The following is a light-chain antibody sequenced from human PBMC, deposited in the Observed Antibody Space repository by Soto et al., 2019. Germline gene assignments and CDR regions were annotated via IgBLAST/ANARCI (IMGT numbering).Light chain of an antibody. CDR2: IAS. Sequence: EIVLTQSPGTLSLFPGERATLSCRATQSVNSDYLAWYQQKPGQAPRLLIYIASRRATGIPDRFSGSRSGTDFTFTINRLEPEDFAMYYCQQYGTSPWTFGQGTKVEIK. CDR1: QSVNSDY. V-gene: IGKV3-20*01. J-gene: IGKJ1*01. CDR3: QQYGTSPWT.